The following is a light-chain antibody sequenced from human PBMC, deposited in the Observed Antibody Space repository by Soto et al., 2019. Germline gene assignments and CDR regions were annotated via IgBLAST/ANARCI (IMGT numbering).Light chain of an antibody. CDR2: AAY. J-gene: IGKJ2*01. V-gene: IGKV3-11*01. Sequence: EIVLTQSPATLSLSPGERATLSCTASQSVSSYLAWYQQKPGQATRLLIYAAYHRASGLTASFSGSGSGTDFTLTIRSLEPKDLAVYFCQQRSDWYTFGQGTKLEIK. CDR1: QSVSSY. CDR3: QQRSDWYT.